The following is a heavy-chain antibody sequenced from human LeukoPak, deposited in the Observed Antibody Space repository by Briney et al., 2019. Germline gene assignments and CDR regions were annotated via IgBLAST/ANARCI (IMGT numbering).Heavy chain of an antibody. D-gene: IGHD6-13*01. CDR1: GFTFSSFN. CDR3: VRIGSSSSRVFDI. Sequence: PGGSLRLSCAGSGFTFSSFNMNWVRQAPGKGLERVASISISSGYIYYADSVEGRFTISRDNARNSLYLQMNSLRVEDTAVYHCVRIGSSSSRVFDIWGQGTVVAVSS. J-gene: IGHJ3*02. CDR2: ISISSGYI. V-gene: IGHV3-21*01.